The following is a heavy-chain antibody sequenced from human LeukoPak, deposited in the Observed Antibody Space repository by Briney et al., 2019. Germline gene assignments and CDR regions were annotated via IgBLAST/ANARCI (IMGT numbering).Heavy chain of an antibody. J-gene: IGHJ5*02. V-gene: IGHV4-4*07. CDR2: IYTSGST. D-gene: IGHD6-6*01. Sequence: KPSETLSLTCTVSGGSISSYCWSWIRQPAGKGLEWIGRIYTSGSTNYNPSLKSRVTMSVDTSKSQFSLKLSSVTAADTAMYYCARDGPYSSSSNWFDPWGQGTLVTVSS. CDR1: GGSISSYC. CDR3: ARDGPYSSSSNWFDP.